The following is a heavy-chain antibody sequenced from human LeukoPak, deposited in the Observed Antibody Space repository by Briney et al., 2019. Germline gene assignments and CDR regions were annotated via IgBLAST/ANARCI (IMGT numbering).Heavy chain of an antibody. CDR3: ARDDYDSSGYHDY. Sequence: GGSLRLSCAASGFTFSSYSMNWVRQAPGKGLEWVSSISSSSSYIYYADSVKGRFTISRDNAKNSLYLQMNSLRAEDTAVYYCARDDYDSSGYHDYWGQGTLVTVSS. J-gene: IGHJ4*02. CDR1: GFTFSSYS. V-gene: IGHV3-21*01. CDR2: ISSSSSYI. D-gene: IGHD3-22*01.